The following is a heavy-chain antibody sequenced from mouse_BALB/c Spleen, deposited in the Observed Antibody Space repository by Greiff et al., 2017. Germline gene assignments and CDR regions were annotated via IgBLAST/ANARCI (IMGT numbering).Heavy chain of an antibody. CDR1: GFTFSSFG. Sequence: EVQLVESGGGLVQPGGSRKLSCAASGFTFSSFGMHWVRQAPEKGLEWVAYISSGSSTIYYADTVKGRFTISRDNPKYTLFLQMTSLRSEDTAMYYCARETITTGVDYWGQGTTLTVSS. V-gene: IGHV5-17*02. J-gene: IGHJ2*01. CDR2: ISSGSSTI. D-gene: IGHD2-4*01. CDR3: ARETITTGVDY.